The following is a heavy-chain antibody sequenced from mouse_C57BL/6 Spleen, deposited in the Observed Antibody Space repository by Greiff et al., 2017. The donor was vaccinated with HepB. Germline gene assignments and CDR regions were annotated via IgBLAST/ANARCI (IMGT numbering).Heavy chain of an antibody. CDR2: IYPGSGNT. J-gene: IGHJ4*01. CDR1: GYSSTSYY. V-gene: IGHV1-66*01. CDR3: ARHDGYYDAMDY. D-gene: IGHD2-3*01. Sequence: QVQLQQPGPELVKPGASVKISCKASGYSSTSYYIHWVKQRPGQGLEWIGWIYPGSGNTKYNEKFKGKATLTADTSSSTAYMQLSSLTSEDSAVYYCARHDGYYDAMDYWGQGTSVTVSS.